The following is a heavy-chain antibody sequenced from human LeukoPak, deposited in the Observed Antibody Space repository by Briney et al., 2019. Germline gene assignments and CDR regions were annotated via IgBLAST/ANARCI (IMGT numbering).Heavy chain of an antibody. D-gene: IGHD5-18*01. CDR2: ISGSDGYT. V-gene: IGHV3-23*01. Sequence: GGSLRLSCVASGFTFSSYALSWVRQAPGKRLDCVSVISGSDGYTYYADSVKGRFTISRDNSKNTLYLQMNSLRAEDTAIYYCAKQDTSMDYFDYWGRGTLVSVSS. CDR1: GFTFSSYA. J-gene: IGHJ4*02. CDR3: AKQDTSMDYFDY.